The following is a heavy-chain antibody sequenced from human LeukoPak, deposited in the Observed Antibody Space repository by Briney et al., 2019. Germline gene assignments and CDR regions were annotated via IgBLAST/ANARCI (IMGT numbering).Heavy chain of an antibody. J-gene: IGHJ3*02. CDR2: INPNSGGT. CDR1: GYTFTGYY. D-gene: IGHD3-22*01. Sequence: GASVKVSCKASGYTFTGYYMHWVRQAPGQGLEWMGWINPNSGGTNYAQKFQGRVTMTRDTSISTAYMELSRLRSDDTAVYYCARVSPLSSGYSAFDIWGQGTMVTVSS. V-gene: IGHV1-2*02. CDR3: ARVSPLSSGYSAFDI.